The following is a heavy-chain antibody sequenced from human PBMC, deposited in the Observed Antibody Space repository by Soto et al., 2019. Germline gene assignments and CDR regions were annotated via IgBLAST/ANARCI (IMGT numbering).Heavy chain of an antibody. J-gene: IGHJ4*02. CDR3: ARDSPYCSSTSCSDYFDY. Sequence: EVQLVESGGGLVQPGGSLRLSCAASGFTFSSYWMSWVRQAPGKGLEWVANIKQDGSEKYYVDSVKGRFTISRDNAKNSLYLQMNSLRAEATAVYYCARDSPYCSSTSCSDYFDYWGKGTLVTVSS. V-gene: IGHV3-7*03. D-gene: IGHD2-2*01. CDR2: IKQDGSEK. CDR1: GFTFSSYW.